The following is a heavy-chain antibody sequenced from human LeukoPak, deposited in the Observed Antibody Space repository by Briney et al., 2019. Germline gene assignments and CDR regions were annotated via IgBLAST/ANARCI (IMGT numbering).Heavy chain of an antibody. CDR3: ALESPSYFYYMDV. D-gene: IGHD3-3*01. CDR1: GYNLTELS. CDR2: FDPENSQM. V-gene: IGHV1-24*01. J-gene: IGHJ6*03. Sequence: ASVKVSCKVSGYNLTELSLHWVRQAPGEGLEWMGGFDPENSQMVYSQKFRDRLTTSEDTSTNTAYMELSSLISDDSALYYCALESPSYFYYMDVWGSVASVTVSS.